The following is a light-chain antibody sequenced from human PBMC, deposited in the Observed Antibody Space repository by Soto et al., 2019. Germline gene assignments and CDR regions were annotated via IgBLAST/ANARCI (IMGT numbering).Light chain of an antibody. CDR3: QQYYSTPYT. CDR1: QSVLYSSNNKNY. CDR2: WAS. Sequence: DIVMTQSPDSLAVSLGERATINCKSSQSVLYSSNNKNYLAWYQQKPGQPPKLLIYWASTRESGVPDRFSGSGSWTDFTLTISSLQAEDVAVYYCQQYYSTPYTVGQGTKVDIK. V-gene: IGKV4-1*01. J-gene: IGKJ2*01.